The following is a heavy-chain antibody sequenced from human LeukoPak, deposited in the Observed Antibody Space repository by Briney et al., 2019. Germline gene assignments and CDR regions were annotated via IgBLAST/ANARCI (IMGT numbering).Heavy chain of an antibody. CDR3: ARVSAKVVIDY. Sequence: SETLSLTCTVSGGSISSGSYYWSWIRQPAGKGLEWIGRIYTSGSTNYNPSLKGRVTISVDTSKNQFSLKLSSVTAADTAVYYCARVSAKVVIDYWGQGTLVTVSS. CDR1: GGSISSGSYY. V-gene: IGHV4-61*02. D-gene: IGHD3-22*01. CDR2: IYTSGST. J-gene: IGHJ4*02.